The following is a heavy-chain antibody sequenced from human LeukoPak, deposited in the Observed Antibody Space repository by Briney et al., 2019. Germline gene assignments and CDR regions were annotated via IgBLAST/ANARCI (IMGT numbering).Heavy chain of an antibody. CDR3: ARDEAADGTELGY. CDR1: GGSISSGSYY. D-gene: IGHD6-13*01. J-gene: IGHJ4*02. Sequence: SETLTLTCTVSGGSISSGSYYWSWIRQPAGKGLEWIGRIYTSGSTNYNPSLKSRVTISVDTSKNQFSLKLSSVTAADTAVYYCARDEAADGTELGYWGQGPLVTVSS. CDR2: IYTSGST. V-gene: IGHV4-61*02.